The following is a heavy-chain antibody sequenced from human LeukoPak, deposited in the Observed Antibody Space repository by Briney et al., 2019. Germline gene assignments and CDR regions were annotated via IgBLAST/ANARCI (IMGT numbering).Heavy chain of an antibody. CDR3: TTEYSSSFGWFDP. D-gene: IGHD6-13*01. CDR1: GFTFSNAW. J-gene: IGHJ5*02. V-gene: IGHV3-15*01. Sequence: GGSLRLSCAASGFTFSNAWMSWVRQAPGKGLEWVGRIKSKTDGGTTDYAAPVKGRFTISRDDSKNTRYLQMNSLKTEDTAVYYCTTEYSSSFGWFDPWGQGTLVTVSS. CDR2: IKSKTDGGTT.